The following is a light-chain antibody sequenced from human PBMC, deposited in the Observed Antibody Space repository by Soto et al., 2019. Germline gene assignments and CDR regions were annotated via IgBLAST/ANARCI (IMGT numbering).Light chain of an antibody. CDR3: QQYNSYSGT. Sequence: DIQMTQSPSTLSASVGDRVTITCWASQSISSWLAWYQQKPGKAPKLLIYDASTLESGVPSRFTGSGSGTEFTLTISSLQPDDFATYYCQQYNSYSGTFGRGTKVDIK. CDR1: QSISSW. CDR2: DAS. V-gene: IGKV1-5*01. J-gene: IGKJ2*02.